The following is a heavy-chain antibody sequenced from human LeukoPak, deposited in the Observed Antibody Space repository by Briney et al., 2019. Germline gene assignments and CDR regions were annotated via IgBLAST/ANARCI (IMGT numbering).Heavy chain of an antibody. D-gene: IGHD1-1*01. CDR1: GFTFSSYA. CDR2: VSGGGGDT. V-gene: IGHV3-23*01. CDR3: AKELIIQPTGTVAFDI. Sequence: PGGSLRLSCAASGFTFSSYAMSWVRQAPGKGLEWVSAVSGGGGDTYYAASFKGRFTISRDNSRNTVYLQMNSLRAEDTAVYFCAKELIIQPTGTVAFDIWGHGTLVTVSS. J-gene: IGHJ3*02.